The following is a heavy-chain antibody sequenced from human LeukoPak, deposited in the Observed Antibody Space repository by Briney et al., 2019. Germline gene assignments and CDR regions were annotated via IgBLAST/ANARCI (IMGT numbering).Heavy chain of an antibody. V-gene: IGHV3-48*03. CDR2: ISSSGSTM. D-gene: IGHD6-19*01. J-gene: IGHJ4*02. CDR3: AKDHGVAVAGMYY. CDR1: GFTFSSYE. Sequence: GGSLRLSCAASGFTFSSYEMNWVRQAPGKGLEWISYISSSGSTMYYADSVKGRFTLSRDNSRNTLYLQMNSLRAEDTAVYYCAKDHGVAVAGMYYWGQGTLVTVSS.